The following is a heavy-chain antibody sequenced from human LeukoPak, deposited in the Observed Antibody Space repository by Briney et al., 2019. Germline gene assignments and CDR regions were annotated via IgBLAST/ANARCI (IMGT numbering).Heavy chain of an antibody. CDR3: AKSGEREATRLDY. D-gene: IGHD5-12*01. Sequence: GGSLRLSCAASGFTVSSYAMSWVRQAPGKRLEWVSAISGSGGSTYYADSVKGRFTISRDNSKNTLYLQMNSLRAEDTAVYYCAKSGEREATRLDYWGQGTLVTVSS. V-gene: IGHV3-23*01. J-gene: IGHJ4*02. CDR1: GFTVSSYA. CDR2: ISGSGGST.